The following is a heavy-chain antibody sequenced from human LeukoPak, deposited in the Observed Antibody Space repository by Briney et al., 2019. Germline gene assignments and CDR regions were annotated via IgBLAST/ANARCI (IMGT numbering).Heavy chain of an antibody. Sequence: GGSLRLSCAASGFTFSSYSMNWVRQAPGKGLEWVSGISWNSGSIGYADSVKGRFTISRDNAKNSLYLQMNSLRAEDTALYYCAKDKGVAAAGTLFSWGQGTLVTVSS. J-gene: IGHJ4*02. D-gene: IGHD6-13*01. CDR1: GFTFSSYS. CDR2: ISWNSGSI. CDR3: AKDKGVAAAGTLFS. V-gene: IGHV3-9*01.